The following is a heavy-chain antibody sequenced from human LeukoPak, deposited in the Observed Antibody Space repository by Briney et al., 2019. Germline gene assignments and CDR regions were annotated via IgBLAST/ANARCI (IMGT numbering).Heavy chain of an antibody. J-gene: IGHJ3*02. CDR2: IIPILGIA. V-gene: IGHV1-69*04. Sequence: SVKVSCKASGGTFSSYAISWVRQAPGQGLEWMGSIIPILGIANYAQKFQGRVTITADKSTSTAYMELSSLRSEDTAVYYCARADPDFVSSSGPLGAFDIWGQGTMVTVSS. CDR3: ARADPDFVSSSGPLGAFDI. D-gene: IGHD3-22*01. CDR1: GGTFSSYA.